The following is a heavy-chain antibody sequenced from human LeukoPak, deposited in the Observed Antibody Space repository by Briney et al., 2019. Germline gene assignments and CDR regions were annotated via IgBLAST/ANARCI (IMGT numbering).Heavy chain of an antibody. CDR1: GYTFTSYY. D-gene: IGHD6-6*01. Sequence: ASVKVSCKASGYTFTSYYMHWVRQAPGQGLEGMGVINPSGGSTSYAQTFQGRVTMTRDTSTSTVYMELSSLRSEDTAVYYCARALYSSSSGGDYGGQGTLVTVSA. CDR2: INPSGGST. CDR3: ARALYSSSSGGDY. V-gene: IGHV1-46*01. J-gene: IGHJ4*02.